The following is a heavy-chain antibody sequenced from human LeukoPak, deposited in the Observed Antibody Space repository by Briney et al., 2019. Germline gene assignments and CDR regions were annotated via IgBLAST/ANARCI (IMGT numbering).Heavy chain of an antibody. D-gene: IGHD2-15*01. J-gene: IGHJ3*02. Sequence: ASVKVSCKVSGYTLTELSMHWVRQAPGKGLEWMGGFDPEDGETIYVQKFQGRVTMTEDTSTDTAYMELSSLRSEDTAVYYCATVPQEPNIGYCSGGSCYPSDAFDIWGQGAMVTVSS. CDR3: ATVPQEPNIGYCSGGSCYPSDAFDI. CDR2: FDPEDGET. V-gene: IGHV1-24*01. CDR1: GYTLTELS.